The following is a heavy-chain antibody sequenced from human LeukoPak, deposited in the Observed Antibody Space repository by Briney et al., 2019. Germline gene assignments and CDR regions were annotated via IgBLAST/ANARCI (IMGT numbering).Heavy chain of an antibody. CDR2: IIPIFGTA. Sequence: GASVNVSCKASGGTFSSYAISWVRQAPGQGLEWMGGIIPIFGTANYAQKFQGRVTITADESTSTAYMELSSLRSEDTAVYYCARGGYSYREFIGRDWFDPWGQGTLVTVSS. J-gene: IGHJ5*02. CDR1: GGTFSSYA. CDR3: ARGGYSYREFIGRDWFDP. D-gene: IGHD5-18*01. V-gene: IGHV1-69*13.